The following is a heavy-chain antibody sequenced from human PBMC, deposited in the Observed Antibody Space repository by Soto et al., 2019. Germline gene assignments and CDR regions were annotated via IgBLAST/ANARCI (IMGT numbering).Heavy chain of an antibody. Sequence: QVQLVESGGGVVQPGRSLRLSCAASGFTFSSYAMHWVRQAPGKGLEWVAVISYDGSNKYYADSVKGRFTISRDNSKNTLYLQMNSRRAEDTAVYYCARDDGSSAARRDYFDYWGQGTLVTVSS. D-gene: IGHD6-6*01. CDR1: GFTFSSYA. CDR3: ARDDGSSAARRDYFDY. V-gene: IGHV3-30-3*01. J-gene: IGHJ4*02. CDR2: ISYDGSNK.